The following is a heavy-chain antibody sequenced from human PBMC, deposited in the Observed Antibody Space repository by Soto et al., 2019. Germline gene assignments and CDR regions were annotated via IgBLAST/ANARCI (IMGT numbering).Heavy chain of an antibody. CDR1: GFTFSSYG. J-gene: IGHJ6*02. CDR3: ARENFGDYVFSRADYYYYGMDV. CDR2: IWYDGSNK. V-gene: IGHV3-33*01. Sequence: GGSLRLSCAASGFTFSSYGMHWVRQAPGKGLEWVAVIWYDGSNKYYADSVKGRFTISRDNSKNTLYLQMNSLRAEDTAVYYCARENFGDYVFSRADYYYYGMDVWGQGTTVTVSS. D-gene: IGHD4-17*01.